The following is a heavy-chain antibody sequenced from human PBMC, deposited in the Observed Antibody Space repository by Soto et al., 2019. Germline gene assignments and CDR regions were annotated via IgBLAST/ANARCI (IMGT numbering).Heavy chain of an antibody. J-gene: IGHJ4*02. CDR3: AKASPTGSPFSGQGDIDS. V-gene: IGHV1-69*02. Sequence: SVKVSCKASGSTFSNHIITWVRQAPGQGLEWMGRIIPILDITNYAQKFQGRVTITADKSTTTAYMEVSSLSSEDTAMYYCAKASPTGSPFSGQGDIDSWGQGTLVTLSS. CDR1: GSTFSNHI. D-gene: IGHD5-12*01. CDR2: IIPILDIT.